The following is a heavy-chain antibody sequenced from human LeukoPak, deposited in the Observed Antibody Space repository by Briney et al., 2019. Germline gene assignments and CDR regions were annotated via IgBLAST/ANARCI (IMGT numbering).Heavy chain of an antibody. J-gene: IGHJ4*02. CDR1: GFTFSSYS. CDR3: ARDPSSGRDY. D-gene: IGHD6-19*01. Sequence: PGGSLRLSCAASGFTFSSYSMNWVRQAPGKGLEWVSSISSSSSYIYYADSVEGRFTISRDNAKNSLYLQMNRLRAEDTAVYYCARDPSSGRDYWGQGTLVTVSS. V-gene: IGHV3-21*01. CDR2: ISSSSSYI.